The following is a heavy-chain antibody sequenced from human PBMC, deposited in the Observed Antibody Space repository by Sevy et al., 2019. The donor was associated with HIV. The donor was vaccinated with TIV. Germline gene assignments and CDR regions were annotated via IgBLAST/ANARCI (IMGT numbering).Heavy chain of an antibody. J-gene: IGHJ4*02. V-gene: IGHV3-30*18. CDR3: AKDYSAGITFVRGAYRARGDYFEY. D-gene: IGHD3-10*01. CDR1: GFTFRTSG. CDR2: ISYDEAHK. Sequence: GGSLRLSCVTSGFTFRTSGMHWVRQSPGKGLEWVAIISYDEAHKNYADSVRGRFSISKDNSKNTLYLQMSSLKTEDTAVYYCAKDYSAGITFVRGAYRARGDYFEYWGQGTQVTVSS.